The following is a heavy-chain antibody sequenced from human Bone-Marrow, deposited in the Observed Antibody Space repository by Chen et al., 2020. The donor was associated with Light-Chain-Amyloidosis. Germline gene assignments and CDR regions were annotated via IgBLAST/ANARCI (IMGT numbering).Heavy chain of an antibody. CDR2: ITGRGGST. Sequence: EVQLLESGGGLVQPGGSLRLSCAASGFTFSTYAMSWVRQAPGKGLEWVSAITGRGGSTYYADSVKGRFTISRDNSKNTLSLLMNSLRAEDTAVYYCARGPGNTTGAPVYFDYWGQGTLVTVAS. D-gene: IGHD1-1*01. CDR1: GFTFSTYA. J-gene: IGHJ4*02. V-gene: IGHV3-23*01. CDR3: ARGPGNTTGAPVYFDY.